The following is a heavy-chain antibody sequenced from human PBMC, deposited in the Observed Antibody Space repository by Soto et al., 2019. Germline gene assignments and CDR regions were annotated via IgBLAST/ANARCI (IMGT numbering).Heavy chain of an antibody. J-gene: IGHJ6*02. V-gene: IGHV1-2*02. CDR3: ARDLSSTPVDCSSTSCYYYYYYGMDV. D-gene: IGHD2-2*01. Sequence: ASVKVSCKASGYTFTGYYMHWVRQAPGQGLEWMGWINPNSGGTNYAQKFQGRVTMTRDTSISTAYMELSRLRSDDTAVYYSARDLSSTPVDCSSTSCYYYYYYGMDVWGQGTTVTVSS. CDR1: GYTFTGYY. CDR2: INPNSGGT.